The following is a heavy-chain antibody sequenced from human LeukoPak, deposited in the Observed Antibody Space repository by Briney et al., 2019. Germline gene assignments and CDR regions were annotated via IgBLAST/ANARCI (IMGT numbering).Heavy chain of an antibody. J-gene: IGHJ4*02. CDR2: IRSKANSYAT. V-gene: IGHV3-73*01. D-gene: IGHD6-19*01. CDR3: TAHSIAVAGTVAHY. CDR1: GFTFSGSA. Sequence: GGSLKLSCAASGFTFSGSAMHWVCQASGKGLEWVGRIRSKANSYATAYAASVKGRFTISRDDSKNTAYLQMNSLKTEDTAVYYCTAHSIAVAGTVAHYWGQGTLVTVSS.